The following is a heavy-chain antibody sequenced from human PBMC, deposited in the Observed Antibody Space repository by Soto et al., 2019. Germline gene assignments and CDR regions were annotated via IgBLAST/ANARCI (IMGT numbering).Heavy chain of an antibody. J-gene: IGHJ4*02. V-gene: IGHV4-39*01. CDR3: ARGGGSPDY. D-gene: IGHD1-26*01. CDR2: IYYSGNT. Sequence: SETLSLTCTVSGGSISSSSYYWGWIRQPPGKGLEWIGSIYYSGNTYYNPSLKSRVTISVDTAKNQFSLKLSSVTAADTAVYYCARGGGSPDYWGQGTLVTVSS. CDR1: GGSISSSSYY.